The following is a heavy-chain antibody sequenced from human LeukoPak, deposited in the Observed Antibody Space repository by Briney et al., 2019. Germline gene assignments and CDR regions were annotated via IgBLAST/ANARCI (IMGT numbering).Heavy chain of an antibody. D-gene: IGHD3-22*01. V-gene: IGHV3-66*01. J-gene: IGHJ4*02. Sequence: PGGSLRLSCAASGFTVSSNYMSWVRQAPGKGLEWVSVIYSGGSTYYADSVKGRFTISRDNSKNTLYLQMNSLRAEDTAVYYCARDSYNGAYYDSSGLYFDYWGQGTLVTVSS. CDR2: IYSGGST. CDR3: ARDSYNGAYYDSSGLYFDY. CDR1: GFTVSSNY.